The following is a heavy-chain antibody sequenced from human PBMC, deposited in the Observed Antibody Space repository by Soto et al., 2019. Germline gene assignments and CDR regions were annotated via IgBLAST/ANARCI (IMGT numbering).Heavy chain of an antibody. Sequence: QVQLVQSGAEVKKPGASVKVSCKASGFSFTDDGLTWVRQAPGQGLEWMGWISAYNGDTNYAQNFQGRVTMATDTSTGTGYMELRSLRSDDTAVYYCARVRERWLQPEAFDIWGQGTMVTVSS. CDR3: ARVRERWLQPEAFDI. D-gene: IGHD5-12*01. J-gene: IGHJ3*02. CDR2: ISAYNGDT. V-gene: IGHV1-18*04. CDR1: GFSFTDDG.